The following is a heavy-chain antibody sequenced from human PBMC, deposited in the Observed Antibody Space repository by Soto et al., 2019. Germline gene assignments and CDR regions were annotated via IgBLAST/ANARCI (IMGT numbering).Heavy chain of an antibody. CDR3: ARGTSIAAIDY. D-gene: IGHD6-13*01. CDR1: GGSFSGYY. CDR2: INHSGST. J-gene: IGHJ4*02. Sequence: QVQLHQWGAGLLKPSKTLSLTCAVYGGSFSGYYWSWIRQPQGKGLEWIGEINHSGSTNYNPSLKSRVTISVDTSKNQFSLKLSSVTAADTAVYYCARGTSIAAIDYWGQGTLVTVSS. V-gene: IGHV4-34*01.